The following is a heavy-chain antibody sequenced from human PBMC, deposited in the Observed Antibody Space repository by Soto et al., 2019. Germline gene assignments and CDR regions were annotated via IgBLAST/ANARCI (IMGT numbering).Heavy chain of an antibody. CDR2: ISGSGGST. D-gene: IGHD3-22*01. Sequence: GGSLRLSCAASGFTFSSYAMSWVRQAPGKGLEWVSAISGSGGSTYYADSVKGRFTISRDNSKNTLYLQMNSLRAEDTAVYYCAKDRAFYGYYYYGSSSYPFYFDYWGQGTLVTVSS. CDR1: GFTFSSYA. J-gene: IGHJ4*02. CDR3: AKDRAFYGYYYYGSSSYPFYFDY. V-gene: IGHV3-23*01.